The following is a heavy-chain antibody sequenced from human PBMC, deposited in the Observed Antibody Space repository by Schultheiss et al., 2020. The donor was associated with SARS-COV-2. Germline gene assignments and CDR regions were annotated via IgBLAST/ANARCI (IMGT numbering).Heavy chain of an antibody. CDR2: ISSRGSSI. CDR3: AREMAVVVPAAIDY. Sequence: GGSLRLSCAASGFAFSDYYMIWIRQAPGKGPEWLAYISSRGSSIYYSDSARGRFTISRDNARNSLFLQMNSLRADDTAVYYCAREMAVVVPAAIDYWGQGTLVTVSS. J-gene: IGHJ4*02. CDR1: GFAFSDYY. V-gene: IGHV3-11*04. D-gene: IGHD2-2*01.